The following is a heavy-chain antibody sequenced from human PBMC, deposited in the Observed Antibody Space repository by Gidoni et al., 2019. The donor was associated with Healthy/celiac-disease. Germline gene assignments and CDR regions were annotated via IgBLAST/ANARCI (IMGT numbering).Heavy chain of an antibody. CDR2: ISYDGSNK. Sequence: QVQLVESGGGVVQPGRSLRVSCAASGFTFSSYAMHWVRQAPGTGLEWLAVISYDGSNKYYADSVKGRFTISRDNSKNTLYLQMNSLRAEDTAVYYCARVQSYYYYYMDVWGKGTTVTVSS. CDR1: GFTFSSYA. J-gene: IGHJ6*03. V-gene: IGHV3-30-3*01. CDR3: ARVQSYYYYYMDV.